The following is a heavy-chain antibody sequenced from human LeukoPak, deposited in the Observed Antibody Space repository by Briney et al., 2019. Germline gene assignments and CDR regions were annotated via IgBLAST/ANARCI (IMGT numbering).Heavy chain of an antibody. V-gene: IGHV3-23*01. CDR1: GFTFSTYA. J-gene: IGHJ4*02. D-gene: IGHD6-13*01. Sequence: GGSLRLSCAASGFTFSTYAMSWVRQAPGKGLEWVSHISDNGASTFYADSVEGRFTISRDNSKNTLYLQMNSLRADDTAVYYCAKDILAAGLFFDYWGQGILVTVSS. CDR3: AKDILAAGLFFDY. CDR2: ISDNGAST.